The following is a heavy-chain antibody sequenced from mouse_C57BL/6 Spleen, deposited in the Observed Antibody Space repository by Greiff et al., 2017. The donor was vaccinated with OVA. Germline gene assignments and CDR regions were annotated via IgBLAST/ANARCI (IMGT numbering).Heavy chain of an antibody. CDR2: ISDGGSYT. V-gene: IGHV5-4*01. CDR1: GFTFSSYA. CDR3: ARDSVYYYASSYGYFDV. J-gene: IGHJ1*03. Sequence: DVMLVESGGGLVKPGGSLKLSCAASGFTFSSYAMSWVRQTPEKRLEWVATISDGGSYTYYPDNVKGRFTISRDNAKNNLYLQMSHLKSEDTAMYYCARDSVYYYASSYGYFDVWGTGTTVTVSS. D-gene: IGHD1-1*01.